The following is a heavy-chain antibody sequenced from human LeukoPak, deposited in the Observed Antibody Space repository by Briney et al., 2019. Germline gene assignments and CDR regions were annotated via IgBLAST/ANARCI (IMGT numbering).Heavy chain of an antibody. D-gene: IGHD1-26*01. CDR3: AKEGEHLALDY. CDR2: ISYDGTNK. CDR1: GFTFSSYG. Sequence: GGSLRLSCAASGFTFSSYGMHWVRQAPGKGLEWVAVISYDGTNKFYADSVKGRFTISRDNSKNTLYLQMNSLRGEDTAVYYCAKEGEHLALDYWGQGTLVTVSS. J-gene: IGHJ4*02. V-gene: IGHV3-30*18.